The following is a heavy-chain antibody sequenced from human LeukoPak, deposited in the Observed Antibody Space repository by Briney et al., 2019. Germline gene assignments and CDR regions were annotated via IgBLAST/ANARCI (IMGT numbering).Heavy chain of an antibody. CDR3: ARQRGAMAGTLDY. D-gene: IGHD6-19*01. J-gene: IGHJ4*02. CDR1: GFTFTSYW. Sequence: GESLKISCKGSGFTFTSYWIAWVRQMPGKGLEWMGIIYPDDSDTRYSPSFQGQVTISADKSFSTAYLQWSSLKASDTAMYYCARQRGAMAGTLDYWGQGTLVTVSS. CDR2: IYPDDSDT. V-gene: IGHV5-51*01.